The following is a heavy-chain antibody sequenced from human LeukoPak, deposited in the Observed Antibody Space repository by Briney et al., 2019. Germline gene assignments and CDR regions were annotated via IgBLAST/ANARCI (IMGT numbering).Heavy chain of an antibody. V-gene: IGHV3-21*01. Sequence: GGSLRLSCAASGFTFSSYSMNWVRQAPGKGLEWVSSISSSSSYIYYADSVKGRFTISRDNAKNSLYLQMNSLRAEDTAVYYCAREAVTGIAARQADDAFDIWGQGTMVTVSS. D-gene: IGHD6-6*01. CDR1: GFTFSSYS. J-gene: IGHJ3*02. CDR2: ISSSSSYI. CDR3: AREAVTGIAARQADDAFDI.